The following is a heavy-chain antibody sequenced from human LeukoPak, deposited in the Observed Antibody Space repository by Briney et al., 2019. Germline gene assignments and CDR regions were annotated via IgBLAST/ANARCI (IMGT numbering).Heavy chain of an antibody. CDR1: GSPVSINS. CDR2: IYSGGNT. V-gene: IGHV3-53*01. D-gene: IGHD4-17*01. CDR3: ARRAGEYSHPYDY. J-gene: IGHJ4*02. Sequence: GGSLRLSCTVSGSPVSINSMSWVRQAPGKGLEWVSFIYSGGNTHYSDSVKGRFTISRDNSKNTLYLQMNSLRAEDTAVYYCARRAGEYSHPYDYWGQGTLVTVSS.